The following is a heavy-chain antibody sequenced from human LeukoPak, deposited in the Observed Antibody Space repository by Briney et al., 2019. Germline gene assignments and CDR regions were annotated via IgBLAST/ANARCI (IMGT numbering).Heavy chain of an antibody. D-gene: IGHD3-9*01. CDR1: GGSISSGGYY. J-gene: IGHJ4*02. CDR3: ARSGNDWFRVD. CDR2: IYYSGST. V-gene: IGHV4-31*03. Sequence: SETLSLTCTVSGGSISSGGYYWSWIRQHPGKGLEWIGYIYYSGSTYYNPSLKSRVTISVDTSKNQFSLKLSSVTAADTAVYYCARSGNDWFRVDWGQGTLVTVSS.